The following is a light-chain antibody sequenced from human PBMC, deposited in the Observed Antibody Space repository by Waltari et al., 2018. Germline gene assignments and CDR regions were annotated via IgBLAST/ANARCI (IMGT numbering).Light chain of an antibody. V-gene: IGLV2-14*01. CDR1: GSAVGGYNY. CDR2: EVS. J-gene: IGLJ2*01. CDR3: SSYTSSSTPV. Sequence: QSALTQPASVSGSPGRSIPISCLGTGSAVGGYNYVPWYQQHPGKAPKLMIYEVSNRPSGVSNRFSGSKSGNTASLTISGLQAEDEADYYCSSYTSSSTPVFGGGTKLTVL.